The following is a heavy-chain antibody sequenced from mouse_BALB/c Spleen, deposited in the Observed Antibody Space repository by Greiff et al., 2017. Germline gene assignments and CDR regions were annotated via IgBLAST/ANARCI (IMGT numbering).Heavy chain of an antibody. V-gene: IGHV7-3*02. D-gene: IGHD1-1*01. CDR3: AREGDYYGSWYFDV. CDR1: GFTFTDYY. J-gene: IGHJ1*01. Sequence: EVKLMESGGGLVQPGGSLRLSCATSGFTFTDYYMSWVRQPPGKALEWLGFIRNKANGYTTEYSASVKGRFTISRDNSQSILYLQMNTLRAEDSATYYCAREGDYYGSWYFDVWGAGTTVTVSS. CDR2: IRNKANGYTT.